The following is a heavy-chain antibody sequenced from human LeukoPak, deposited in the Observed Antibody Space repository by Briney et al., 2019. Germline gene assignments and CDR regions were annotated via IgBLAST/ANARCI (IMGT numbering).Heavy chain of an antibody. J-gene: IGHJ4*02. CDR3: ARRGPGDYGSGSYFDY. Sequence: GGSLRLSCAASGFTFSSYSMNWVRQAPGKGLEWVSSISSSSSYIYYADSVKGRFTISRDNAKNSLYLQMNSLRAEDTAVYYCARRGPGDYGSGSYFDYWGQGTLVTVSS. V-gene: IGHV3-21*01. CDR1: GFTFSSYS. D-gene: IGHD3-10*01. CDR2: ISSSSSYI.